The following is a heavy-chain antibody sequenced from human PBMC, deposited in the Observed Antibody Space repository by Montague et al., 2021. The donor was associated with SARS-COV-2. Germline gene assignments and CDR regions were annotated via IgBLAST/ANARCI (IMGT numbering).Heavy chain of an antibody. Sequence: SLRLSSAASGFTFSDYYMSWIRQAPGKGLEWVLYISSSGGTIYYADSVKGRFTISRDNAKNSLYLQMNSLRAEDTAVYYCARVKQQLVVYYYYYMDVWGKGTTVTVSS. CDR2: ISSSGGTI. CDR3: ARVKQQLVVYYYYYMDV. J-gene: IGHJ6*03. CDR1: GFTFSDYY. V-gene: IGHV3-11*01. D-gene: IGHD6-13*01.